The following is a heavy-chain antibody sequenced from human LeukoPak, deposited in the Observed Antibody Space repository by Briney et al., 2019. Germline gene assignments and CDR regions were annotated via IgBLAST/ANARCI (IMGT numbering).Heavy chain of an antibody. CDR1: GFTFSSFW. CDR2: ISGSGGTT. J-gene: IGHJ4*02. D-gene: IGHD6-19*01. V-gene: IGHV3-23*01. CDR3: AKVPNGYYTAWYGRSFDS. Sequence: GGSLRLSCAASGFTFSSFWMSWVRQAPGKGLEWVSGISGSGGTTYYADSVKGRFTISRDNSKNTPYLQMYSLRAEETAVYYCAKVPNGYYTAWYGRSFDSWGQGTLVTVSS.